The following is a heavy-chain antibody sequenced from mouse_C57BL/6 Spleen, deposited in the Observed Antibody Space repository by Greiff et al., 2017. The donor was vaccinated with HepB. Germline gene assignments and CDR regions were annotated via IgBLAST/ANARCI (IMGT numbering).Heavy chain of an antibody. CDR1: GFTFSDYG. Sequence: EVQLQQSGGGLVKPGGSLKLSCAASGFTFSDYGMHWVRQAPEKGLEWVAYISSGSSTIYYADTVKGRFTISRDNAKNTLFLQLTSLRSEDTAMYYCLRRGFAYWGQGTLVTVSA. CDR3: LRRGFAY. V-gene: IGHV5-17*01. CDR2: ISSGSSTI. J-gene: IGHJ3*01.